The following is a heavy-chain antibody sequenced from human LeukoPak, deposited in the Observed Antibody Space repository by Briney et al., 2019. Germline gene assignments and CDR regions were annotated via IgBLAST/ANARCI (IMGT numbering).Heavy chain of an antibody. D-gene: IGHD6-19*01. CDR3: AKEHFAGYSSGWLGDY. CDR1: VFTFSSYG. Sequence: GGSLRLSCAASVFTFSSYGRHWVRQAPRKGLEWVAVIWYEGSNKYYADSVKGRFTISRDNSKTTLYLQMNSLRAEDTAVYYCAKEHFAGYSSGWLGDYWGQGTLVTVSS. CDR2: IWYEGSNK. V-gene: IGHV3-33*06. J-gene: IGHJ4*02.